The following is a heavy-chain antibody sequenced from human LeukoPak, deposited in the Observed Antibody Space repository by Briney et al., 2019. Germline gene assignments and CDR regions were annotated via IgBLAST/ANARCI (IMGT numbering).Heavy chain of an antibody. D-gene: IGHD2-15*01. Sequence: PGGSLRLSCAASGFTFSSYGMHWVRQAPGKGLEWVAVIWYDGSNKYYADFVKGRFTISRDNSKNTLYLQMNSLRAEDTAVYYCARELLARQYYYGMDVWGQGTTVTVSS. CDR1: GFTFSSYG. J-gene: IGHJ6*02. CDR3: ARELLARQYYYGMDV. V-gene: IGHV3-33*01. CDR2: IWYDGSNK.